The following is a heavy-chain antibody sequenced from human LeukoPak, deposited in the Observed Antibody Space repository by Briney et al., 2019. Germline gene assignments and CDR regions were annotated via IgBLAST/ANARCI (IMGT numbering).Heavy chain of an antibody. CDR3: AREPIAVAGTVDY. V-gene: IGHV4-39*02. J-gene: IGHJ4*02. CDR1: GGSISSSSYY. CDR2: IYYSGST. Sequence: PSETLSLTCTVSGGSISSSSYYWGWIRQPPGKGLEWIGSIYYSGSTYYNPSLKSRVTISVDTSKNQFSLKLSSVTAADTAVYYCAREPIAVAGTVDYWGREPWSPSPQ. D-gene: IGHD6-19*01.